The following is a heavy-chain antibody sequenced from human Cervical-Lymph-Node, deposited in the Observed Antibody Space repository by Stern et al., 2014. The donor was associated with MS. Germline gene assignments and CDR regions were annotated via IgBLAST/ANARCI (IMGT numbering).Heavy chain of an antibody. J-gene: IGHJ4*02. Sequence: VQLVQSGGGVVQPGRSLRLSCAASVFTFSSYGMHWVRQTPGKGLEWEAVIWYDGSNKYYADSVKGRFTISRDNSENTLYLQMNSLRAEDTAMYYCARGDSSSPLEYWGQGTLVTVSS. CDR3: ARGDSSSPLEY. CDR2: IWYDGSNK. CDR1: VFTFSSYG. V-gene: IGHV3-33*01. D-gene: IGHD6-6*01.